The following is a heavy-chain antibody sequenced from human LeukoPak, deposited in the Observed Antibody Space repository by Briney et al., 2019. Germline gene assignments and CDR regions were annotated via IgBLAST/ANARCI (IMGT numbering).Heavy chain of an antibody. J-gene: IGHJ4*02. CDR3: ARIRDYYDSGSFFDY. CDR1: GFSLSTSGMC. V-gene: IGHV2-70*01. CDR2: IDWDDNK. Sequence: TGPTLVKPTQTLTLTCTFSGFSLSTSGMCVSWIRQPPGKALEWLALIDWDDNKYYITSLKTRLTISKNTSKNQVVLRMTNMDPADTATYFCARIRDYYDSGSFFDYWGQGNLATVSS. D-gene: IGHD3-10*01.